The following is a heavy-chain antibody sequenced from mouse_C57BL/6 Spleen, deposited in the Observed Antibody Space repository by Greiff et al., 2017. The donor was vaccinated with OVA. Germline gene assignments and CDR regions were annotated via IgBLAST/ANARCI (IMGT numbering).Heavy chain of an antibody. CDR1: FSSFLSAV. V-gene: IGHV1-80*01. Sequence: SFPSSFSSFLSAVMNWVQQRPGTGLEWIGHIYPCDGDTNYNGKFTGKATLTADKSSSTAYMQLSSLTSEDSAVYFCARWELGGYFDYWGQGTTLTVSS. CDR2: IYPCDGDT. CDR3: ARWELGGYFDY. D-gene: IGHD4-1*01. J-gene: IGHJ2*01.